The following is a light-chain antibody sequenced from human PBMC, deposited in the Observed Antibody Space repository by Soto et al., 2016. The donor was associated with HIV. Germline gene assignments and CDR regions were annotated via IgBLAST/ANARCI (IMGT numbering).Light chain of an antibody. CDR3: QSADNSGAI. V-gene: IGLV3-25*03. J-gene: IGLJ2*01. CDR2: KDT. CDR1: ALPNQY. Sequence: SYELTQPPSVSVSPGQTARITCSGDALPNQYAYWYQQMPGQAPVMVIYKDTERPSGIPERFSGSSAGTTVTLTISGVQAEDEADYYCQSADNSGAIFGGGTKLSVL.